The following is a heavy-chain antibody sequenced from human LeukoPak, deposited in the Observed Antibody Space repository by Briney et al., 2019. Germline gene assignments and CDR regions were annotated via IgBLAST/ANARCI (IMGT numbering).Heavy chain of an antibody. CDR1: GGSISSYY. V-gene: IGHV4-59*01. CDR2: IYYSGST. D-gene: IGHD3-22*01. J-gene: IGHJ4*02. Sequence: SETLSLTCTVSGGSISSYYWSWIRQPPGKGLEWIGYIYYSGSTNYNPSLKSRVTISVDTSKNQFSLKLSSVTAADTAVYYCARAGDKIDLDSSGGFDYWGQGTLVTVSS. CDR3: ARAGDKIDLDSSGGFDY.